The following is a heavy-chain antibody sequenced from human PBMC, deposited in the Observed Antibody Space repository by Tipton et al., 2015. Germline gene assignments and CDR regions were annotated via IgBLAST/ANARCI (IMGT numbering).Heavy chain of an antibody. CDR3: ARIRGRYVMDS. CDR1: AYSISSDYY. Sequence: GLVKPSETLSLTCAVSAYSISSDYYWGWIRQPPGKGLEWIGSISHSGNTYYNPSLKSRVTISVDSSTNQFFLILSSVTAADTAVYYCARIRGRYVMDSWGQGSLVSVSS. V-gene: IGHV4-38-2*01. D-gene: IGHD3-16*01. J-gene: IGHJ4*02. CDR2: ISHSGNT.